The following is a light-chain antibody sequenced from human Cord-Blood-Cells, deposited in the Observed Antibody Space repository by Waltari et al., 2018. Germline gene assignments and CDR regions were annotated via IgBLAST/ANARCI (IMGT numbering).Light chain of an antibody. J-gene: IGLJ2*01. V-gene: IGLV2-23*01. Sequence: QSALTQPASVSGSPGQSITISCPVTSSDVGRYNLLPGYQQPPGKAPKLMIYEGSKRPSGVSNRFSGSKSGNTASLTISGLQAEDEADYYCCSYAGSSTLFGGGTKLTVL. CDR2: EGS. CDR3: CSYAGSSTL. CDR1: SSDVGRYNL.